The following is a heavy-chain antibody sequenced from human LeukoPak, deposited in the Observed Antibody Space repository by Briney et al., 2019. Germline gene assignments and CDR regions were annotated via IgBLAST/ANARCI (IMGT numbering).Heavy chain of an antibody. D-gene: IGHD1-20*01. CDR2: IYPGDSDT. CDR1: GYSFTSYW. CDR3: ARQEPNWNDGVDWFDP. V-gene: IGHV5-51*01. J-gene: IGHJ5*02. Sequence: PGESLKISCKGSGYSFTSYWIGWVRQMPGKGLEWMGIIYPGDSDTRYSPSFQGQVTISADKSISTVYLQWSSLKATDTAMYYCARQEPNWNDGVDWFDPWGQGTLVTVSS.